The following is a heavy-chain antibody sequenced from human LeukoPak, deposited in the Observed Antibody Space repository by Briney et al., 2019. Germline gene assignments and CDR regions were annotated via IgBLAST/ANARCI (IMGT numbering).Heavy chain of an antibody. CDR1: GFTFSSYR. D-gene: IGHD6-25*01. J-gene: IGHJ5*02. V-gene: IGHV3-48*02. CDR3: ARGDSSGYGPDH. CDR2: ISSSSSTI. Sequence: PGGSLRLSCAASGFTFSSYRMNGVRQAPGKGLEWVSYISSSSSTIYYADSVKGRFTISRDSAKNSLYLQMNSLRDEDTAVYYCARGDSSGYGPDHWGQGTLVTVSS.